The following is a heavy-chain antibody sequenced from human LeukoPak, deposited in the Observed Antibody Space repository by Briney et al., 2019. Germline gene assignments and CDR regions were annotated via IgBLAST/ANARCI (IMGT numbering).Heavy chain of an antibody. V-gene: IGHV3-9*01. CDR1: GFTFDDYA. Sequence: PGGSLRLSCAASGFTFDDYAMHWVRQAPGKGLEWVSGISWNSGSIGYADSVKGRFTTSRDNAKNSLYLQMNSLRAEDTALYYCAKDGRDGYNYVDYWGQGTLVTVSS. D-gene: IGHD5-24*01. CDR2: ISWNSGSI. CDR3: AKDGRDGYNYVDY. J-gene: IGHJ4*02.